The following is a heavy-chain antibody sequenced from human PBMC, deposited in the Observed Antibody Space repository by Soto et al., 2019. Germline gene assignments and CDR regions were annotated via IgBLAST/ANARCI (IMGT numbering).Heavy chain of an antibody. Sequence: QVQLQQWGAGLLKPSETLSLTCAVYGGSFSGYYWGWIRQPPGKGLEWIGEINPSGTTNYTPSLKSRATRSGDTPNTQFSLKMTSVTAADTAVYYCARGRDGGAGIWGQGTLVTVSS. V-gene: IGHV4-34*01. D-gene: IGHD4-17*01. CDR3: ARGRDGGAGI. CDR1: GGSFSGYY. CDR2: INPSGTT. J-gene: IGHJ4*02.